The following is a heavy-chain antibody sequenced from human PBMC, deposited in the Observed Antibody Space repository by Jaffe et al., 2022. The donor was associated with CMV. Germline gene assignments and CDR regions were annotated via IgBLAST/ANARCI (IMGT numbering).Heavy chain of an antibody. J-gene: IGHJ6*03. CDR2: IDPSDSYT. D-gene: IGHD3-10*01. V-gene: IGHV5-10-1*03. Sequence: EVQLVQSGAEVKKPGESLRISCKGSGYSFTSYWISWVRQMPGKGLEWMGRIDPSDSYTNYSPSFQGHVTISADKSISTAYLQWSSLKASDTAMYYCATVLGKVRGEDYYYYMDVWGKGTTVTVSS. CDR3: ATVLGKVRGEDYYYYMDV. CDR1: GYSFTSYW.